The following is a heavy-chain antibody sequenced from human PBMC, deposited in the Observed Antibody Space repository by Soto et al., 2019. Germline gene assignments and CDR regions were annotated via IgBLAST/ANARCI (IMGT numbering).Heavy chain of an antibody. V-gene: IGHV1-18*01. D-gene: IGHD6-19*01. CDR3: ARDSLGAVAGTGACDI. J-gene: IGHJ3*02. CDR1: GDTFTSYG. CDR2: ISAYNGNT. Sequence: ASVKVSCKASGDTFTSYGISWVRQAPGQGLEWMGWISAYNGNTNYAQKLRGRVTMTTDTSTSTAYMELRSLRSDDTAVYYCARDSLGAVAGTGACDIWGQGTMVAVSS.